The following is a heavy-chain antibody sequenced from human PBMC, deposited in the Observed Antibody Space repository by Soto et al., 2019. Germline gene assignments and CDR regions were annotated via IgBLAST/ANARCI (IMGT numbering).Heavy chain of an antibody. Sequence: QVQLQQSGPGLVKPSETLSLTCSVSSGPTSSHNWGWIRQTPGRGLEWIGYVYSTGGTSYNPSLNSRVTILADTSTNHISLTLTSVTAADTAVYYCVRQGIGNLHGLVDVWGKGTTVRVSS. J-gene: IGHJ6*04. V-gene: IGHV4-59*08. D-gene: IGHD1-1*01. CDR2: VYSTGGT. CDR1: SGPTSSHN. CDR3: VRQGIGNLHGLVDV.